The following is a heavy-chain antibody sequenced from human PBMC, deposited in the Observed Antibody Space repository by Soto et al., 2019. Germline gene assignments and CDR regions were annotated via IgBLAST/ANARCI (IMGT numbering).Heavy chain of an antibody. J-gene: IGHJ6*02. CDR1: GASIGSSNW. Sequence: QVQLQESGPGLVKPSGPLSLTCAVSGASIGSSNWWSWVRQPPGKGLEWIGEIYHSGSTNYNPSLKSRVTISVDKSKNQFSLKLSSVTAADTAVYYCARFGGGYYPKGMDVWGQGTTVTVSS. V-gene: IGHV4-4*02. CDR2: IYHSGST. CDR3: ARFGGGYYPKGMDV. D-gene: IGHD3-3*01.